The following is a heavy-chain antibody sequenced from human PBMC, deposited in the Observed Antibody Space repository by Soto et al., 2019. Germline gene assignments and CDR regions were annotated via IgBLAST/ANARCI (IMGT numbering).Heavy chain of an antibody. J-gene: IGHJ4*02. CDR2: INPNSGGT. CDR1: GYTFTGYY. Sequence: ASVKVSCKASGYTFTGYYMHWVRQAPGQGPEWMGWINPNSGGTNYAQKFQGWVTMTRDTSISTAYMELSRLRSDDTAVYYCARALPPRGYSGYDYDYWGQGTLVTVSS. D-gene: IGHD5-12*01. CDR3: ARALPPRGYSGYDYDY. V-gene: IGHV1-2*04.